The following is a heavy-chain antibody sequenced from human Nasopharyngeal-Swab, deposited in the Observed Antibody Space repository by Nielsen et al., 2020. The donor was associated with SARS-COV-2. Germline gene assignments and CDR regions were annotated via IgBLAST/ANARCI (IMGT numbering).Heavy chain of an antibody. D-gene: IGHD3-10*01. CDR3: ASLLWFGELPSDYYYYGMDV. CDR2: ISSSGSTI. CDR1: GFTFSDYY. Sequence: GGSLRLSCAASGFTFSDYYMSWIRQAPGKGLEWVSYISSSGSTIYYADSVKGRFTISRDNAKNSLYLQMNSLRAEDTAVYYCASLLWFGELPSDYYYYGMDVWGQGTTVTVPS. J-gene: IGHJ6*02. V-gene: IGHV3-11*04.